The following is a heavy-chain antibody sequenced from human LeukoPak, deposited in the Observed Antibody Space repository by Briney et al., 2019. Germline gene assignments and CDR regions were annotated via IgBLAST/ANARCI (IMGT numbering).Heavy chain of an antibody. CDR1: GGSISSGDYY. CDR3: ARGNDRGVINDAFDI. J-gene: IGHJ3*02. V-gene: IGHV4-30-4*01. Sequence: PSETLSLTCTVSGGSISSGDYYWSWIRQPPGKGLEWIGYIYYSGSTYYNPSLKSRVTISVDTSKNQFSLKLSSVTAADTAVYYCARGNDRGVINDAFDIWGQGTMVTVSS. CDR2: IYYSGST. D-gene: IGHD3-10*01.